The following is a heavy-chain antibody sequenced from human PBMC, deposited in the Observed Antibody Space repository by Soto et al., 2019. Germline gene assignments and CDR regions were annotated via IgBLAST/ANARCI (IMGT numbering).Heavy chain of an antibody. CDR1: HFTFSNFW. Sequence: GGSLRLSCAASHFTFSNFWMNWVRQAPGKGLEWVGNIKKDDSERDYVDSVKGRFTISRDNAKNSLYLQMRGPRAEDTAVYYCAKGSSSGWAPGLRYFDYWGQGTLVTVSS. CDR3: AKGSSSGWAPGLRYFDY. J-gene: IGHJ4*02. CDR2: IKKDDSER. V-gene: IGHV3-7*03. D-gene: IGHD6-19*01.